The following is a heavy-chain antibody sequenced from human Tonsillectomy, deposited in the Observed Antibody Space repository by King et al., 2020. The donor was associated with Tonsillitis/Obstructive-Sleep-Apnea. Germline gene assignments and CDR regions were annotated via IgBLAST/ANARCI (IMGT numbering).Heavy chain of an antibody. J-gene: IGHJ6*03. D-gene: IGHD3-3*01. V-gene: IGHV4-59*01. CDR1: GDSISRYY. Sequence: QLQESGPGLVKPSETLSLTCTVSGDSISRYYWSWIRQPPGKGLEWIGYIHHSGTTNYNPSLQSRVTIAVDTSKNQFSLKVTFVSAADAAVYFCVRTAEGSYDFWSGMSDHYYYMDAWGKGTTVTVS. CDR2: IHHSGTT. CDR3: VRTAEGSYDFWSGMSDHYYYMDA.